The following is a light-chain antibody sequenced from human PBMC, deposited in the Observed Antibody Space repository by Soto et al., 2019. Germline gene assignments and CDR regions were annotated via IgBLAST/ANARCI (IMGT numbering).Light chain of an antibody. CDR1: SSDVGGYNY. CDR2: EVS. Sequence: QSALTQPPSASGSPGQSVTISCTGTSSDVGGYNYVSWYQQHPGKAPKLMIYEVSKRPSGVPDRFSGSKSGNTASLTVSGLQAEDEGDYCGSSYAGSNKPHVVFGGGTKLTVL. J-gene: IGLJ2*01. V-gene: IGLV2-8*01. CDR3: SSYAGSNKPHVV.